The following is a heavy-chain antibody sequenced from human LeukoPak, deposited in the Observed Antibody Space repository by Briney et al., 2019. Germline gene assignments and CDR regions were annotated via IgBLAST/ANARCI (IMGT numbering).Heavy chain of an antibody. Sequence: ASVKVSCKASGYTFSGYYMYWVRQAPGQGLEWMGWINPNSGGTDYAQKFQGRVTMTRDTSISTAYMELSRLRSDDTAVYYCARGHSTIFGVVTDAFDIWGQGTMVTVSS. D-gene: IGHD3-3*01. V-gene: IGHV1-2*02. CDR2: INPNSGGT. CDR3: ARGHSTIFGVVTDAFDI. J-gene: IGHJ3*02. CDR1: GYTFSGYY.